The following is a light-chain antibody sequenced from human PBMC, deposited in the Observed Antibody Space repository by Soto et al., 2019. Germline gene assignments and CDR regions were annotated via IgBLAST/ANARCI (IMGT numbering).Light chain of an antibody. V-gene: IGKV3-15*01. CDR1: QSVRNN. Sequence: EIVMTQSPATLSVSPVEIATLSCRASQSVRNNLAWYQQTPGQAPSLLIYGASTRATGIPARFSGSGSGTDFTLTISRLEPEDFAVYYCQQYGNSPITCGQGTRREIK. CDR3: QQYGNSPIT. CDR2: GAS. J-gene: IGKJ5*01.